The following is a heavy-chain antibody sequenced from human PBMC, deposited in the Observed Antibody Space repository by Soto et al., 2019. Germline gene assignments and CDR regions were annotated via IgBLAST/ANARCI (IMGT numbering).Heavy chain of an antibody. V-gene: IGHV4-31*03. CDR2: IYYSGST. CDR1: GGSISSGGYY. J-gene: IGHJ5*02. CDR3: ARGYCSSTSCYTGGNWFDP. Sequence: SETLSLTCTVSGGSISSGGYYWSWIRQHPGKGLEWIGYIYYSGSTYYNPSLKSRVTISVDTSKNQFSLKLGSVTAADTAVYYCARGYCSSTSCYTGGNWFDPWGQGTLVTVSS. D-gene: IGHD2-2*02.